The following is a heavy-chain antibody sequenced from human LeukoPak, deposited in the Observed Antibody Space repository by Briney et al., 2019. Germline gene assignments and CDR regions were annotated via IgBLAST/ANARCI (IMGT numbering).Heavy chain of an antibody. CDR3: ASEEEGNWFDP. CDR1: GFTFSTYS. V-gene: IGHV3-48*04. Sequence: GGSLRLSCAASGFTFSTYSMNWVRQAPGKGLEWVSYISTSSSTMYYADSVKGRFTISRDNAKNSLYLQMSSLRAEDTAVYYCASEEEGNWFDPWGQGTLVTVSS. CDR2: ISTSSSTM. J-gene: IGHJ5*02.